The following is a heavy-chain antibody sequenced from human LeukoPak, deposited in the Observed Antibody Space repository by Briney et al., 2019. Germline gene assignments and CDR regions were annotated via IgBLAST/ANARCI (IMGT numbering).Heavy chain of an antibody. D-gene: IGHD3-22*01. CDR2: ISSSYRTI. Sequence: PGGSLRLSCAASGFSFSAFEMNWVRQAPGKGLEWISYISSSYRTIYYADSVKGRFTISRDNAKNSLYLQMNTLRAEDTAVYYCARDRPYDSIGDPIDYWGQGTLVTVSS. CDR1: GFSFSAFE. V-gene: IGHV3-48*03. CDR3: ARDRPYDSIGDPIDY. J-gene: IGHJ4*02.